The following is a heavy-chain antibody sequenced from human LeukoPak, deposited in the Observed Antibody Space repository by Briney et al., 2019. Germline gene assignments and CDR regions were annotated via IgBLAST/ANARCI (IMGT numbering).Heavy chain of an antibody. V-gene: IGHV3-9*01. Sequence: GGSLRLSCAASGFTFDDYAMHWVRQAPGKGLEWVLGISWNSGSIGYADSVKGRFTISRDNAKNSLYLQMNSLRAEDTALYYCAKWELIRDAFDIWGQGTMVTVSS. CDR3: AKWELIRDAFDI. CDR1: GFTFDDYA. D-gene: IGHD1-26*01. CDR2: ISWNSGSI. J-gene: IGHJ3*02.